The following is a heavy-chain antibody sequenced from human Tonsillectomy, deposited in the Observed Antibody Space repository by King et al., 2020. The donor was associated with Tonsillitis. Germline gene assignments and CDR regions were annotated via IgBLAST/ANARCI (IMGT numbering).Heavy chain of an antibody. D-gene: IGHD2-15*01. CDR3: EKDRRGSGGSCYSCYFDY. CDR2: ISGSGGST. Sequence: QLVQSGGGLVQPGGSLRLSCAASGFTFSSYAMSWVRQAPGKGLEWVSAISGSGGSTYYADSVKGRFTISRDNSKNTLYLQMNSLRAEDTAVYYCEKDRRGSGGSCYSCYFDYWGQGTLVTVSS. V-gene: IGHV3-23*04. CDR1: GFTFSSYA. J-gene: IGHJ4*02.